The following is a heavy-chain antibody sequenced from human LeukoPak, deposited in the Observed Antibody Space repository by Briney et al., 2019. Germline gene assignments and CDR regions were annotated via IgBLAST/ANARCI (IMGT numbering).Heavy chain of an antibody. D-gene: IGHD3-10*01. CDR2: LRYDGSNK. CDR1: GFTFSSYG. J-gene: IGHJ4*02. V-gene: IGHV3-30*02. CDR3: AKDVDYYGSGSYTFDY. Sequence: GGSLRLSXAASGFTFSSYGMHWVRQAPGKGLEWVAFLRYDGSNKFYADSVKGRFTISRDNSKNTLYLQMNSLRAEDTAVYYCAKDVDYYGSGSYTFDYWGQGTLVTVSS.